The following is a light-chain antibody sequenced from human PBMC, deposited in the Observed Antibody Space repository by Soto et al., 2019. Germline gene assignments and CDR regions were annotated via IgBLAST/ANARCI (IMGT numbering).Light chain of an antibody. Sequence: EIVLTQSPGTLSLYPGDRATLSCRASQSVGSNYLAWYQQKPGQAPRLLIYAASSRAPGIPARFSGSGSGTDFTLTISRLEPEDFAVYYCQQYGGSPWTFGQGTKVEIK. CDR3: QQYGGSPWT. V-gene: IGKV3-20*01. J-gene: IGKJ1*01. CDR2: AAS. CDR1: QSVGSNY.